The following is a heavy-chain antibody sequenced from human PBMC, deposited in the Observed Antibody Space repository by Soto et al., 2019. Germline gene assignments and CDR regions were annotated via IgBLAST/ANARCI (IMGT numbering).Heavy chain of an antibody. CDR1: GGTFSSYA. V-gene: IGHV1-69*13. J-gene: IGHJ4*02. CDR2: IIPIFGTA. D-gene: IGHD2-21*02. CDR3: AQGLPLGLWSVDY. Sequence: ASVKVSCTASGGTFSSYAISWARQAPGQGLEWMGGIIPIFGTADYAQRFQGRVTITADESTSTAYMELSSLRSEDTAVYYCAQGLPLGLWSVDYWGQGTLVTVSS.